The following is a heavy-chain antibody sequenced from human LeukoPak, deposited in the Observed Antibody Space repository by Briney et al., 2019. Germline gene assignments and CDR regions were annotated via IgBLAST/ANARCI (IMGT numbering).Heavy chain of an antibody. Sequence: SETLSLTCTVSGAAISDYFWSWIRQPAGKDLEWIGRISTTGSAYFNPSLQSRVRMSVDSSKTHFSLRLSSVTAADTAVYYCAKSPATIGWNLGYLFYFLGQGHLVTVSS. D-gene: IGHD1-7*01. CDR2: ISTTGSA. V-gene: IGHV4-4*07. J-gene: IGHJ4*02. CDR3: AKSPATIGWNLGYLFYF. CDR1: GAAISDYF.